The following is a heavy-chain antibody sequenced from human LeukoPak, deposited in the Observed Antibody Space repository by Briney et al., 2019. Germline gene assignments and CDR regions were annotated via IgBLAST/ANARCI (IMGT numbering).Heavy chain of an antibody. V-gene: IGHV4-39*01. CDR2: SYYSGST. J-gene: IGHJ4*02. Sequence: SGTLSLTCTVSGDSITSVSHYWGWNRQPPGKGLEWVGSSYYSGSTCYNPSLTSRATTFADPSKNQLSLKLRSVLAADAAVYFCAGLYGYNYGYIEYWGQGTLVTVSS. D-gene: IGHD5-18*01. CDR3: AGLYGYNYGYIEY. CDR1: GDSITSVSHY.